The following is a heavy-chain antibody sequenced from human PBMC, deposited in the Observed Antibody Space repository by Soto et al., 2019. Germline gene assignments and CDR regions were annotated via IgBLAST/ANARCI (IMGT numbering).Heavy chain of an antibody. V-gene: IGHV4-30-4*01. Sequence: PSETLSLTCTVSGGSISSGVSYWVWIRQPPGKGLEWIGYIYYSGNTYFNPSLKSRVTLSVDTSKNQFSLNLSSVTAADTAVYYCVRYCSTTKCPFDYWGQGTLVTVSS. D-gene: IGHD2-2*01. CDR2: IYYSGNT. CDR3: VRYCSTTKCPFDY. CDR1: GGSISSGVSY. J-gene: IGHJ4*02.